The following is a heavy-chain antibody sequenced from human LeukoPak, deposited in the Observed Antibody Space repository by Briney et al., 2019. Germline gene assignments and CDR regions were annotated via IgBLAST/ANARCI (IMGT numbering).Heavy chain of an antibody. CDR3: ARGFFSSSWNWFDP. V-gene: IGHV4-61*02. CDR2: IYTSGST. Sequence: SETLSLTCTVSGGSISSGSYYWSWIPQPAGKGLEWIGRIYTSGSTNYNPSLKSRVTISVDTSKNQFSLKLSSVTAADTAVYYCARGFFSSSWNWFDPWGQGTLVTVSS. J-gene: IGHJ5*02. D-gene: IGHD6-13*01. CDR1: GGSISSGSYY.